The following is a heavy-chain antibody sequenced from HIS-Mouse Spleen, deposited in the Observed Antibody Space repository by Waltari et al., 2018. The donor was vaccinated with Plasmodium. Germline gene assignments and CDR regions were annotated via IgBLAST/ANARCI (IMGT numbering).Heavy chain of an antibody. D-gene: IGHD3-16*01. CDR2: IYYSGST. CDR3: ARVGRRIWGAFDI. CDR1: GGSISSYY. V-gene: IGHV4-59*01. J-gene: IGHJ3*02. Sequence: QVQLQESGPGLVKPSETLSLTCTVSGGSISSYYWSWLRQPPGKGLEWIGYIYYSGSTNSSPPLKSGGTRSVDTSKNQFSLKLSSVTAADTAGYYCARVGRRIWGAFDIWGQGTMVTVSS.